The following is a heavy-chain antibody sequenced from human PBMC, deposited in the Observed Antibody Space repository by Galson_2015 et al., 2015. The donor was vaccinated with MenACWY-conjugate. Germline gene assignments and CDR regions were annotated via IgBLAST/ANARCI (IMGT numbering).Heavy chain of an antibody. Sequence: SLRLSCAASGFTFSSYAMSWVRQAPGKGLEWVSAISGSGGSTYYADSVKGRFTISRDNSKNTLYLQMNSLRAEDTAVYYCAKGNIVVVPAAENWFDPWGQGTLVTVSS. V-gene: IGHV3-23*01. CDR3: AKGNIVVVPAAENWFDP. J-gene: IGHJ5*02. D-gene: IGHD2-2*01. CDR2: ISGSGGST. CDR1: GFTFSSYA.